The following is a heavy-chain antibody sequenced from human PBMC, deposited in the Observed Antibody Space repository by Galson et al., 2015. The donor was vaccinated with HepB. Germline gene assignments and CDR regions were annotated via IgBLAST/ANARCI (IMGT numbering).Heavy chain of an antibody. CDR2: IYYSGRT. CDR3: ARPLVLNGRFTPGVGPFHI. D-gene: IGHD2-8*01. CDR1: GASISSSLYY. V-gene: IGHV4-39*01. Sequence: ETLSLTCNVSGASISSSLYYWGWLRQSPGRRLEWLGSIYYSGRTYFSPYFQSRVAMSVDTSKNQVSLTLSSVTAADTAVYYCARPLVLNGRFTPGVGPFHIWGHGAMVTVSA. J-gene: IGHJ3*02.